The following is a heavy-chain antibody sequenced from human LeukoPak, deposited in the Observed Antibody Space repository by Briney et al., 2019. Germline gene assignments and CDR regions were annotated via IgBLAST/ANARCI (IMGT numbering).Heavy chain of an antibody. Sequence: PSETLSLTCTVSGGSINSGDYFWSWIRQPPGKGLEWIGYIYYSGNTYYNPSLKSRLTISVDTSKNHFSLKLSSVTAADTAVYYCARARHIVVVTALNYFDYWGQGTLVTVSS. V-gene: IGHV4-30-4*01. J-gene: IGHJ4*02. CDR1: GGSINSGDYF. CDR2: IYYSGNT. D-gene: IGHD2-21*02. CDR3: ARARHIVVVTALNYFDY.